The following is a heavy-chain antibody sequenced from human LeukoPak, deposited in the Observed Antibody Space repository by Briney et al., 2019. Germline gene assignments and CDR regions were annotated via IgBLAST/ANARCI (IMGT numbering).Heavy chain of an antibody. J-gene: IGHJ5*02. CDR3: ARAPPAAAIRRGGGKYNWFDP. CDR2: INHSGST. D-gene: IGHD2-2*02. Sequence: PSETLSLTCAVYGGSFSGYYWSWIRQPPGKGLEWIGEINHSGSTNYNPSLKSRVTISVDTSKNQFSLKLSSVTAADTAVYYCARAPPAAAIRRGGGKYNWFDPWGQGTLVTVSS. CDR1: GGSFSGYY. V-gene: IGHV4-34*01.